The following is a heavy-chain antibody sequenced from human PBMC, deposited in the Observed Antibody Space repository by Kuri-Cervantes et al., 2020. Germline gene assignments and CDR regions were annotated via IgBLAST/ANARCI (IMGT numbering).Heavy chain of an antibody. CDR3: ARPPLSDDFWSGYYVVGPKYYYYYMDV. J-gene: IGHJ6*03. CDR1: GFTFSSYA. V-gene: IGHV3-30-3*01. CDR2: ISYDGSNK. Sequence: GESLKISCAASGFTFSSYAMHWVRQAPGKGLEWVAVISYDGSNKYYADSVKGRFTISRDSSKNTLYLQMNSLRAEDTAVYYCARPPLSDDFWSGYYVVGPKYYYYYMDVWGKGTTVTVSS. D-gene: IGHD3-3*01.